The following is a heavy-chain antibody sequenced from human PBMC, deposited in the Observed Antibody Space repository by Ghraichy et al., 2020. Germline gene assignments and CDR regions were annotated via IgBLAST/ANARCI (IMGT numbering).Heavy chain of an antibody. CDR1: GFTFSNYY. CDR3: ATATIDYSSSSFDY. V-gene: IGHV3-7*01. J-gene: IGHJ4*02. D-gene: IGHD6-6*01. Sequence: GGSLRLSCAASGFTFSNYYMRWVRQAPGKGLEWVANINQDGSEKYYVDSVKGRFTISRDNAKNSLYLQMSSLRADDTAVYFCATATIDYSSSSFDYWGQGTLVTVSS. CDR2: INQDGSEK.